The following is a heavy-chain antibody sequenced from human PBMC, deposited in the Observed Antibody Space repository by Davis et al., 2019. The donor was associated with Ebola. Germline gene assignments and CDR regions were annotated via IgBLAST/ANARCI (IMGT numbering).Heavy chain of an antibody. Sequence: GESLKISCAASGFTFSSYWMHWVRQAPGKGLVWVSRINTDGSSTSYADSVKGRFTISRDNSKNTLYLQMNSLRAEDTAIYYCAKAEYSGYDGGVNYWGQGTLVTVSS. CDR2: INTDGSST. V-gene: IGHV3-74*01. D-gene: IGHD5-12*01. CDR1: GFTFSSYW. J-gene: IGHJ4*02. CDR3: AKAEYSGYDGGVNY.